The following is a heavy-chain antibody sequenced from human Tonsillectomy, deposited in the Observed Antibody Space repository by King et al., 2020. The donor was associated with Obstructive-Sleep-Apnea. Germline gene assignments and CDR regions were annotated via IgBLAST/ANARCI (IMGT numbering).Heavy chain of an antibody. J-gene: IGHJ6*02. CDR3: AKEPVDTAMVRTFYYGLDV. D-gene: IGHD5-18*01. Sequence: VQLVESGGGVVQPGRSLRLSCAASGFTFSNFGMHWVRQAPGKGLEWVAFVRYDGNNKYYADSVKGRLTISRDNSKNTLYLQMNSLGAEDTAVYYCAKEPVDTAMVRTFYYGLDVWGQGTTVTVSS. CDR2: VRYDGNNK. CDR1: GFTFSNFG. V-gene: IGHV3-30*02.